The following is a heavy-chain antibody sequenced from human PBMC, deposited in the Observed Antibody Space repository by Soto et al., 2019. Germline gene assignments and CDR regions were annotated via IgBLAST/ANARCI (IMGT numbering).Heavy chain of an antibody. CDR1: GFTFNTYG. CDR3: ARAFDFWSDLLRLFAY. D-gene: IGHD3-3*01. J-gene: IGHJ4*02. Sequence: PGGSLRLSCTTSGFTFNTYGMHWVRQAPGKGLEWVAIIWYDGSNKYYADSVKGRFTISRDNSKNTLYLQMNSLRAEDTAVYYCARAFDFWSDLLRLFAYWGQGTLVTVSS. V-gene: IGHV3-33*08. CDR2: IWYDGSNK.